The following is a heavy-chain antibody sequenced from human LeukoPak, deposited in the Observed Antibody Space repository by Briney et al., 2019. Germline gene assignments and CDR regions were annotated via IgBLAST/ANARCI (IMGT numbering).Heavy chain of an antibody. Sequence: PSETLSLTCTVSGGSISSGGYYWSWIRQHPGKGLEWIGYIYYSGSTYYNPSLKSRVTISVDTSKNQFSLKLSSVTAADTAVYYCARSRSGYYYAYWGQGTLVTVSS. CDR3: ARSRSGYYYAY. CDR2: IYYSGST. CDR1: GGSISSGGYY. J-gene: IGHJ4*02. D-gene: IGHD3-22*01. V-gene: IGHV4-31*03.